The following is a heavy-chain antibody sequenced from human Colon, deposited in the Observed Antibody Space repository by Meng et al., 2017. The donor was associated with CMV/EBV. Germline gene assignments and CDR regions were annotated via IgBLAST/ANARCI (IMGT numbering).Heavy chain of an antibody. CDR2: IYYSGRTT. CDR3: ARDYSCSSDNCYQGIDP. V-gene: IGHV4-61*01. D-gene: IGHD2-21*01. CDR1: GGSVSSGSYS. J-gene: IGHJ5*02. Sequence: SETLSLTCTVSGGSVSSGSYSWSWLRQSPGKGLEWIGYIYYSGRTTNYNASLKGRVTISLDTSKNQFSLKLSSVTAVDTAVYYCARDYSCSSDNCYQGIDPWGQGALVTVSS.